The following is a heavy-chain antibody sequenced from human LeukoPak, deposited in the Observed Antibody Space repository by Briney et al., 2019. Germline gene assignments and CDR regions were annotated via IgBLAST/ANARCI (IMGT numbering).Heavy chain of an antibody. D-gene: IGHD2-21*01. CDR2: ISNSARTI. CDR1: GFTFSDYY. V-gene: IGHV3-11*01. J-gene: IGHJ6*02. CDR3: ARLFPSYGMDV. Sequence: GGSLRLSCAASGFTFSDYYMSWIRQAPGKGLEWVSYISNSARTIYYADSVKGRFTISRDNAKNSLYLQMNSLRAEDTAVYYCARLFPSYGMDVWGQGTTVTVPS.